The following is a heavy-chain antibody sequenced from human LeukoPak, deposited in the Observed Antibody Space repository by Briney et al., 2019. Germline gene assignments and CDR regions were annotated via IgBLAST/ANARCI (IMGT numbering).Heavy chain of an antibody. D-gene: IGHD4-17*01. CDR3: ARVPHYGDYLDY. CDR2: ISSSGGRT. CDR1: GFTFSSYG. Sequence: PGGSLRLSCAASGFTFSSYGLSWVRQAPGKGLEWVSTISSSGGRTYYADSVKGRFTISRDNSKNTLYLQMNSLRAEDTAVYYCARVPHYGDYLDYWGQGTLVTVSS. J-gene: IGHJ4*02. V-gene: IGHV3-23*01.